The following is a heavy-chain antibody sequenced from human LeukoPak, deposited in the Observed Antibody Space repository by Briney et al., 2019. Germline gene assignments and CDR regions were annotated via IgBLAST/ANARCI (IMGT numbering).Heavy chain of an antibody. D-gene: IGHD3-10*01. CDR3: ASSPSYYYGSGDLHPFDY. J-gene: IGHJ4*02. CDR1: GGTFSSYA. CDR2: IIPIFGTA. Sequence: SVKVSCKASGGTFSSYAISWVRQAPGQGLEWMGGIIPIFGTANYAQKFQGRVTITTDESTSTAYMELSSLRSEDTAVYYCASSPSYYYGSGDLHPFDYWGQGTLVTVSS. V-gene: IGHV1-69*05.